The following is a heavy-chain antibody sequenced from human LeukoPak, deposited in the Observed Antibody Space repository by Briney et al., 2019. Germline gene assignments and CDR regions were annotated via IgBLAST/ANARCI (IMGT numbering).Heavy chain of an antibody. CDR1: GFTFDDYA. D-gene: IGHD4-17*01. CDR2: ISLNSGSR. V-gene: IGHV3-9*01. CDR3: AKGLSIDYGDYVNAFDI. J-gene: IGHJ3*02. Sequence: GGSLRLSCAASGFTFDDYAMHWVRQAPGKGPEWVSGISLNSGSRGYADSVKGRFTISRDNAKNSLFLQMNSLTTEDTALYYCAKGLSIDYGDYVNAFDIWGQGTMVTVSS.